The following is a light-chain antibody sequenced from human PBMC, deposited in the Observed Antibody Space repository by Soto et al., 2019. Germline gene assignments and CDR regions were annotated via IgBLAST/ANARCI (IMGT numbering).Light chain of an antibody. J-gene: IGKJ3*01. CDR3: QQYGRSPFT. Sequence: EIVLTQSPATLSLSPGERATLSCGASQSVSRNYVAWYQQKPGLAPSLVMYAASTRATGIPDRFSGSGSGTAFTLTISRLEPEDFAVYYCQQYGRSPFTFGPGTKVDI. V-gene: IGKV3D-20*01. CDR1: QSVSRNY. CDR2: AAS.